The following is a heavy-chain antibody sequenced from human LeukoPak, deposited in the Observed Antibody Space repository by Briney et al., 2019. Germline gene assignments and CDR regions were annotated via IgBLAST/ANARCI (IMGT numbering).Heavy chain of an antibody. Sequence: SQTLSLTCTVSGGSISSGSYYWTWIRQPPGKGLEWIGYIYHSGSTNYNPSLKSRVTISVDTSKNQFSLKLSSVTAADTALYYCARFNYDSSGYYRTFDYWGQGTLVTVSS. CDR3: ARFNYDSSGYYRTFDY. CDR1: GGSISSGSYY. V-gene: IGHV4-61*01. D-gene: IGHD3-22*01. CDR2: IYHSGST. J-gene: IGHJ4*02.